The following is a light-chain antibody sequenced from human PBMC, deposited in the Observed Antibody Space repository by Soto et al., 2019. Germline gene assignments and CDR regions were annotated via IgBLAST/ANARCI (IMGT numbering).Light chain of an antibody. J-gene: IGKJ5*01. CDR3: QQSYSTPIT. CDR2: RAS. CDR1: QSISTY. V-gene: IGKV1-39*01. Sequence: DIQMTQSPSSLSASVGDRVTISCRASQSISTYLNWYQQKPGTAPKLLIYRASSVKSGVPPRFSGSGSGRDFTLTIGSLQPDDFATYYCQQSYSTPITFGQGTRLENK.